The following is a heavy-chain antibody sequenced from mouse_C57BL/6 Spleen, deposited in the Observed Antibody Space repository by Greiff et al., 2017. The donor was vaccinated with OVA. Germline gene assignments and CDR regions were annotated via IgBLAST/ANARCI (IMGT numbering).Heavy chain of an antibody. V-gene: IGHV1-63*01. CDR3: ARKAFYFDY. J-gene: IGHJ2*01. CDR1: GYTFTNYW. Sequence: VQLQESGAELVRPGTPVKMSCKASGYTFTNYWIGWAKQRPGHGLEWIGDIYPGGGYTNYNEKFKGKATLTADKSSSTAYMQFSSLTSEDSAIYYCARKAFYFDYWGQGTTLTVSS. CDR2: IYPGGGYT.